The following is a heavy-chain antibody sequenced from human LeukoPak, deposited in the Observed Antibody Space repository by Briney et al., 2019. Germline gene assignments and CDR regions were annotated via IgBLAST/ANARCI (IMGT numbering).Heavy chain of an antibody. V-gene: IGHV3-66*01. CDR3: ASRFNVGYGSNGPLDY. Sequence: GGSLRLSCAASGFTVSSNYMSWVRQAPGKGLEWVSVIYSGGSTYYADSVKGRFTISRDNSKNTLYLQMNSLRAEDTAVYYCASRFNVGYGSNGPLDYWGQGTLVTVSS. CDR1: GFTVSSNY. J-gene: IGHJ4*02. D-gene: IGHD4-23*01. CDR2: IYSGGST.